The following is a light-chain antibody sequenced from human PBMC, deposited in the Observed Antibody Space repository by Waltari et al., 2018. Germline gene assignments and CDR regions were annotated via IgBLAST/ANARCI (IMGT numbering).Light chain of an antibody. CDR1: NSDVGSYHL. J-gene: IGLJ2*01. CDR2: EVT. CDR3: SSYAGGSTVI. V-gene: IGLV2-23*02. Sequence: QSALTQPASVSGSPGQSITISCTGTNSDVGSYHLVSWFQPHPGKAPNLTLYEVTKRPSRFPNRFSGSKSGNTASLTISGLQAEDEADYYCSSYAGGSTVIFGGGTKVTVL.